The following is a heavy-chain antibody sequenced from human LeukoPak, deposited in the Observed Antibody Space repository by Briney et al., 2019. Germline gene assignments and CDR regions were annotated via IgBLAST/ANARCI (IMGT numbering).Heavy chain of an antibody. CDR1: GGSISSYY. CDR3: ARESVAVAEYGGRLYYYYMDV. J-gene: IGHJ6*03. D-gene: IGHD6-19*01. CDR2: IYTSGST. V-gene: IGHV4-4*07. Sequence: KPSETLSLTCTVSGGSISSYYWSWIRQPAGKGLEWIGRIYTSGSTNYNPSLKSRVTMSVDTSKNQFSLKLSSVTAADTAVYYCARESVAVAEYGGRLYYYYMDVWGKGTTVTISS.